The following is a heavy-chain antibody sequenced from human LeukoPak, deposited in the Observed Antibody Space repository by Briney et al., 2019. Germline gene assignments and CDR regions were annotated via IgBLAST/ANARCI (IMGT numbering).Heavy chain of an antibody. CDR3: ASHRDGYNYYAFDI. D-gene: IGHD5-24*01. Sequence: GGSPRLSCAASGFTFSSYAMSWVRQAPGKGLEWVSVISGSGGSTYYTDSVKGRFTISRDNSENTLYLQMNSLRAEDTAVYYCASHRDGYNYYAFDIWGQGTMVTVSS. V-gene: IGHV3-23*01. J-gene: IGHJ3*02. CDR1: GFTFSSYA. CDR2: ISGSGGST.